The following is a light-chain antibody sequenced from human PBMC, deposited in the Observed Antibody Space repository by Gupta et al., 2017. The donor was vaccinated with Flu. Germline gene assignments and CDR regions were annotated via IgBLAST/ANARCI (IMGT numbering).Light chain of an antibody. V-gene: IGKV1-33*01. CDR1: QDISNY. J-gene: IGKJ4*01. CDR2: DAS. Sequence: DIQETPSPSSLFSIVGDRVTITCQARQDISNYINWYQQKPGKAPKLLIYDASNLEIGVPSRFSGSGSGTDFTFTISSLQPEDIATYYCQQYHNLLLTFGGGTKVEI. CDR3: QQYHNLLLT.